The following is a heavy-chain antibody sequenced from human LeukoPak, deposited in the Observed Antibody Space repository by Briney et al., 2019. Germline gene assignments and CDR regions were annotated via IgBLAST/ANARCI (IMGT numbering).Heavy chain of an antibody. CDR3: AKAGRVSPAFDI. CDR1: GVTFSSYA. D-gene: IGHD2-8*01. V-gene: IGHV3-23*01. CDR2: IFGSGAYT. J-gene: IGHJ3*02. Sequence: PGGSLRLSCAPSGVTFSSYAMSWVRQSPGRGLEWVSGIFGSGAYTYYADSARGGFTISRENSKNTLYLPMNSMRAEDTAVYYCAKAGRVSPAFDIWGQGTMVTVSS.